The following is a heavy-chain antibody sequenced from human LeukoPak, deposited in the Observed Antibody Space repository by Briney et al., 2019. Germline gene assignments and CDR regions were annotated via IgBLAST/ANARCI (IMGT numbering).Heavy chain of an antibody. V-gene: IGHV1-46*01. Sequence: GASVKVSCKASGYTFTSYYMHWVRQAPGQGLEWMGIINPSGGSTSYAQKFQGRVTMTRDMSTSTVYMELSSLRSEDTAVYYCARAPLGIVGATVMAFDIWGQGTMVTVSS. J-gene: IGHJ3*02. CDR2: INPSGGST. D-gene: IGHD1-26*01. CDR3: ARAPLGIVGATVMAFDI. CDR1: GYTFTSYY.